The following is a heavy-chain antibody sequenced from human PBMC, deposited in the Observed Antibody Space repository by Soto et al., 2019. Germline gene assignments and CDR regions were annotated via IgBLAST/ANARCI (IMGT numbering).Heavy chain of an antibody. CDR2: IVVGSSNT. V-gene: IGHV1-58*01. CDR3: AAGSSTGYYYYYMDD. D-gene: IGHD6-6*01. CDR1: GFTFTSSA. J-gene: IGHJ6*03. Sequence: ASVKVSCMASGFTFTSSAVQWVRQARGQRLEGIGWIVVGSSNTNYPQNFQERVTITRDMPTSTAYMELSSLRSEAPAVSLCAAGSSTGYYYYYMDDWGKGTTVTVSS.